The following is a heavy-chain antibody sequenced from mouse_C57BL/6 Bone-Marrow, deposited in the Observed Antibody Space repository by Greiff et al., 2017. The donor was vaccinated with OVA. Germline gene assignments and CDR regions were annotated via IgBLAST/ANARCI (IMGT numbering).Heavy chain of an antibody. CDR3: ARGVVAPFDY. J-gene: IGHJ2*01. Sequence: VMLVESGAELVKPGASVKISCKASGYAFSSYWMNWVKQRPGKGLEWIGQIYPGDGDTNYNGKFKGKATLTADKSSSTAYMQLRSLTSEDSAVYFCARGVVAPFDYWGQGTTLTVSS. CDR1: GYAFSSYW. V-gene: IGHV1-80*01. D-gene: IGHD1-1*01. CDR2: IYPGDGDT.